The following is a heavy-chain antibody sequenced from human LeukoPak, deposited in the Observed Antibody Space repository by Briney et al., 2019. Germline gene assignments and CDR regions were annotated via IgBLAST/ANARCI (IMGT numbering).Heavy chain of an antibody. CDR2: ISSSSSYI. CDR1: GFTFSSYS. J-gene: IGHJ3*02. Sequence: GGSLRLSCAASGFTFSSYSMNWVRQAPGKGLEWVSSISSSSSYIYYADSVKGRFTISRDNAKSSLYLQMNSLRAEDTALYYCARMERIVGAGDAFDIWGQGTMVTVSS. D-gene: IGHD1-26*01. CDR3: ARMERIVGAGDAFDI. V-gene: IGHV3-21*04.